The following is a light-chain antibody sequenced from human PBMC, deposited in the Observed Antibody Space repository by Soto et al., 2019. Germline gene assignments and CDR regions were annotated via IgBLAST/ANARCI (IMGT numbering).Light chain of an antibody. J-gene: IGKJ4*01. CDR2: DAS. CDR3: QQCRNWPLT. Sequence: EIVMTQSPATLSVSPGEGATLSCKASQNVYNNLAWYQQRSGQPPRLLIYDASTRATGISARFSGSGYGTEFTLTISSLQSEDFVVYFCQQCRNWPLTFGGGTKV. CDR1: QNVYNN. V-gene: IGKV3-15*01.